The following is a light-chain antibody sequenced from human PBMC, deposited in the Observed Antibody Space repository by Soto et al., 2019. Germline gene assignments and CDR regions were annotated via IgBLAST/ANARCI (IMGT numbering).Light chain of an antibody. CDR2: DAS. V-gene: IGKV1-5*01. CDR3: QQYGSSPGFT. Sequence: DIQMTQSPSTLSASVGDRVTITCRASQNIGTSLAWYQQTPGKAPKLLISDASTLESGVPSRFGGSGSGTEFTLSITRLQPDDFAVYFCQQYGSSPGFTFGGGTKIEIK. J-gene: IGKJ4*01. CDR1: QNIGTS.